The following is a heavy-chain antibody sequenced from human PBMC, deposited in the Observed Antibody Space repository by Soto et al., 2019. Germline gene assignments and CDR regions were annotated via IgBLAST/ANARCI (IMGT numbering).Heavy chain of an antibody. CDR1: GFTVSDYS. Sequence: GWSLRLSCTASGFTVSDYSVNWVRQAPGKGLEWISYISSTGDLIFYADSVKGRFTIASDIAKNSLYLQMDSLRDEDSAVYYCAKWAIAVGGEGFWGQGTLVTGSS. CDR3: AKWAIAVGGEGF. V-gene: IGHV3-48*02. J-gene: IGHJ4*02. D-gene: IGHD2-21*01. CDR2: ISSTGDLI.